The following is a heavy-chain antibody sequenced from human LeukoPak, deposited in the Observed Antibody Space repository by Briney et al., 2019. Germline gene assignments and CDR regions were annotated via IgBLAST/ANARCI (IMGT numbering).Heavy chain of an antibody. D-gene: IGHD6-6*01. CDR2: INHSGST. Sequence: KPSETLSLTCAVYGGSFSGYYWSWIRQPPGKGLEWIGEINHSGSTNYNPSLKSRVTISVDTSKNQFSLKLSSVTAADTAVYYCARHTISSSSSSYYYYYMDVWGKGTTVTVSS. CDR1: GGSFSGYY. V-gene: IGHV4-34*01. J-gene: IGHJ6*03. CDR3: ARHTISSSSSSYYYYYMDV.